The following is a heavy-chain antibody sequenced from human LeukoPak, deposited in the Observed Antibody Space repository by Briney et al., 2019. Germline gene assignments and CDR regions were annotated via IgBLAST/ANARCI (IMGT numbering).Heavy chain of an antibody. J-gene: IGHJ4*02. D-gene: IGHD3-22*01. CDR2: ISSSGSTI. CDR1: GFTFSDYY. V-gene: IGHV3-11*01. CDR3: AGYDSSGYYSYYFDY. Sequence: NPGGSLRLSCAASGFTFSDYYMSWIRQAPGKGLEWVSYISSSGSTIYYADSVKGRFTISRDNAKNSLYLQMNSLRAEDTAVYYCAGYDSSGYYSYYFDYWGRGTLVTVSS.